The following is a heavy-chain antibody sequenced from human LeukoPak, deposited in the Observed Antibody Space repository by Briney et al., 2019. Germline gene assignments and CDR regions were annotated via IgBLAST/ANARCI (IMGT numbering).Heavy chain of an antibody. CDR1: GFTFSTYA. V-gene: IGHV3-23*01. Sequence: GGSLRLSCVGSGFTFSTYAMTWVRQAPGKGLEWVSSFSASGGSTYYADSVKGRFTISRDNSKNTLYLQMNSLRAEDTAVYYCAKGEPPLDYWGQGTLVTVSS. CDR3: AKGEPPLDY. CDR2: FSASGGST. J-gene: IGHJ4*02. D-gene: IGHD1-26*01.